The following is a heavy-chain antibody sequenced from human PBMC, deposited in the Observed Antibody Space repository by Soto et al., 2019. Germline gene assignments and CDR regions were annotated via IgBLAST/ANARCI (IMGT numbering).Heavy chain of an antibody. Sequence: SVKVSCKASGGTFSSYAISWVRQAPGQGLEWMGGIIPIFGTANYAQKFQGRVTITADESTSTAYMELSSLRSEDTAVYYCARPKIEQLWSYGMDVWGQGTTVTVSS. V-gene: IGHV1-69*13. CDR2: IIPIFGTA. J-gene: IGHJ6*02. CDR1: GGTFSSYA. D-gene: IGHD5-18*01. CDR3: ARPKIEQLWSYGMDV.